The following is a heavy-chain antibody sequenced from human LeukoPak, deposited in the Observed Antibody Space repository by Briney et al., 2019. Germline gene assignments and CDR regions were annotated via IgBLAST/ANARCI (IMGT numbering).Heavy chain of an antibody. J-gene: IGHJ4*02. CDR3: ARGYSSADY. Sequence: GGSLRLSCAASGLNVSTNNMNWVRQAPGKGLEWVAVIYRGGSTLNANSVKGRFTISRDSSRNTLFLQMNSLRAEDTAVYYFARGYSSADYWGQGTLVTVSS. CDR2: IYRGGST. CDR1: GLNVSTNN. V-gene: IGHV3-53*01. D-gene: IGHD5-18*01.